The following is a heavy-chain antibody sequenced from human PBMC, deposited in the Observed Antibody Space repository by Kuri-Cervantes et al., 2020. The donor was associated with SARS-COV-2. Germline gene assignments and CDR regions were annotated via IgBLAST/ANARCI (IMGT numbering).Heavy chain of an antibody. CDR2: INPSGGST. V-gene: IGHV1-46*01. Sequence: ASVKVSCKASGYTFTSYYMHWVRQAPGQGLEWMGIINPSGGSTSYAQKFQGRVTMTRDTSTSTVYMELSSLRSEDTAVYYCARDGARGYSGALYYFDYWGQGTLVTVSS. CDR1: GYTFTSYY. CDR3: ARDGARGYSGALYYFDY. D-gene: IGHD1-26*01. J-gene: IGHJ4*02.